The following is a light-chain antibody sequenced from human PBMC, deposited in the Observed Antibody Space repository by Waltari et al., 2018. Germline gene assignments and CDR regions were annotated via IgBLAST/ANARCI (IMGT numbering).Light chain of an antibody. V-gene: IGKV3-15*01. CDR3: HHYYIPPLT. Sequence: EIVMTQFPATLSVSPGERATLSCRASENINSNVAWYQQKPGQAPRLLIYRASTRASGVPARFSGSGSGTDFSLTISSLQSEDFGDYYCHHYYIPPLTFGQGTRLEI. CDR1: ENINSN. CDR2: RAS. J-gene: IGKJ5*01.